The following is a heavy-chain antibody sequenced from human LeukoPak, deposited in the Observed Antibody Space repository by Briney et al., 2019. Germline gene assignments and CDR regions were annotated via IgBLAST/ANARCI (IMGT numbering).Heavy chain of an antibody. J-gene: IGHJ4*02. D-gene: IGHD2-2*01. V-gene: IGHV1-8*01. CDR2: MNPNSGNT. Sequence: GASVKVSCKASGYTFTSYDINWVRQATGQGLEWMGWMNPNSGNTGYAQKFQGRVTMTRNTSISTAYMELSSLRSEDTAVYYCARVPSRRRKVVPAADYFDYWGQGTLVTVSS. CDR3: ARVPSRRRKVVPAADYFDY. CDR1: GYTFTSYD.